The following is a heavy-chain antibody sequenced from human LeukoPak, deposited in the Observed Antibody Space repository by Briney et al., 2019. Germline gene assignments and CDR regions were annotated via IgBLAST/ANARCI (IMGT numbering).Heavy chain of an antibody. Sequence: GGSLRLSCAGSGFTFSSYAMSWVRQAPGKGLEWVSAISGGGGTTYYADSVKGRFTISRDNSKNTLYLLMNSLRAEDTAVYYCANSPRLPWYFDLWGRGTLVTVSS. D-gene: IGHD3-16*01. V-gene: IGHV3-23*01. CDR1: GFTFSSYA. CDR2: ISGGGGTT. CDR3: ANSPRLPWYFDL. J-gene: IGHJ2*01.